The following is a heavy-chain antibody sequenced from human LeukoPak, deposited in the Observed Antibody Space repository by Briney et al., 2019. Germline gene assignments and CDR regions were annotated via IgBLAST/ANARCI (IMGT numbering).Heavy chain of an antibody. J-gene: IGHJ4*02. V-gene: IGHV1-69*04. CDR1: GGTFSSYA. CDR3: AILTGPNYPSSY. CDR2: IIPILGIA. D-gene: IGHD5-24*01. Sequence: ASVEVSCKGSGGTFSSYAISWVRQAPGQGLEWMGRIIPILGIANYAQKFQGRVTITADKSTSTAYMELSSLRSEDTAVYYCAILTGPNYPSSYWGQXTLVTVSS.